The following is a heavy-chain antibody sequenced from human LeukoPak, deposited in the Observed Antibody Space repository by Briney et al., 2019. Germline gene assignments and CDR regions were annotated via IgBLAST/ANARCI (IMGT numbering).Heavy chain of an antibody. V-gene: IGHV4-59*01. D-gene: IGHD6-13*01. CDR2: IYYSGST. Sequence: SETLSLTCTVSGGSIRSYYWSWIRQPPGKGLEWIAYIYYSGSTNYNPSLKSRVTISVDTSKNQFSLKLSSVTAADTAVYYCARVYYSNSYDYWYFDLWGRGTLVTVPS. CDR1: GGSIRSYY. J-gene: IGHJ2*01. CDR3: ARVYYSNSYDYWYFDL.